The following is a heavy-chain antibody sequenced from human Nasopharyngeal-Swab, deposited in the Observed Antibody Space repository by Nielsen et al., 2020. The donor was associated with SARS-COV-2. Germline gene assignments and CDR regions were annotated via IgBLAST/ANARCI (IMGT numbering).Heavy chain of an antibody. CDR1: GYTFTGYY. V-gene: IGHV1-2*06. J-gene: IGHJ4*02. Sequence: ASVKVSCKASGYTFTGYYMHWVRQAPGQGLEWMGRINPNGGGTNYAQKFQGRVTMTRDTSISTVYMELSRLRSDDTAVYYCAADSGSLVFDYWGQGTLVTVSS. CDR2: INPNGGGT. D-gene: IGHD1-26*01. CDR3: AADSGSLVFDY.